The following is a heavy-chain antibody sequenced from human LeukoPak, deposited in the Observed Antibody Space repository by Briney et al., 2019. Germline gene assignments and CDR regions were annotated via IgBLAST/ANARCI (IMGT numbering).Heavy chain of an antibody. CDR2: INHSGST. D-gene: IGHD6-6*01. CDR3: ARGHHPSSRSIPEANWYFDL. V-gene: IGHV4-34*01. Sequence: KPSETLSLTCAVYGGSFSGYYWSWIRQPPGKGLEWIGEINHSGSTNYNPSLKSRVTISVDTSKNQFSLKLSSVTAADTAVYYCARGHHPSSRSIPEANWYFDLWGRGTLVTVSS. J-gene: IGHJ2*01. CDR1: GGSFSGYY.